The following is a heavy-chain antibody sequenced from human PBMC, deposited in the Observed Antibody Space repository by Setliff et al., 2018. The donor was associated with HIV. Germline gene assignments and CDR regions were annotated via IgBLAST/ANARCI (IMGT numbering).Heavy chain of an antibody. CDR1: GFTFDNYA. Sequence: GGSLRLSCAASGFTFDNYAMVWVRQAPGKGLEWVSLISWDGASTFYADSVEGRFTVSRDSYRNSLYLQMNSLRAEDTAMYYCAKEGDSSGWYLDYWGQGTLVT. CDR3: AKEGDSSGWYLDY. V-gene: IGHV3-43D*04. D-gene: IGHD6-19*01. CDR2: ISWDGAST. J-gene: IGHJ4*02.